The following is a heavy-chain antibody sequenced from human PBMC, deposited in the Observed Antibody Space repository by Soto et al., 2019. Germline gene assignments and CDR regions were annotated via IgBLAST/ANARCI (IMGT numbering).Heavy chain of an antibody. CDR2: IYHSGST. J-gene: IGHJ5*02. Sequence: PSETLSLTCTVSGGSVSSGSYYWSWIRQPPGKGLEWIGYIYHSGSTYYNPSLKSRVTISVDRSKNQFSLKLSSVTAADTAVYYCARGSSYYDPAPFDPWGQGTLVTVSS. D-gene: IGHD3-3*01. CDR1: GGSVSSGSYY. V-gene: IGHV4-30-2*01. CDR3: ARGSSYYDPAPFDP.